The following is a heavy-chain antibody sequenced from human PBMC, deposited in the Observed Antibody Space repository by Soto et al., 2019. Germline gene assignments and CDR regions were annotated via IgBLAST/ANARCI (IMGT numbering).Heavy chain of an antibody. CDR1: GYTLTSYD. D-gene: IGHD3-10*01. CDR3: AGTTLWFGELLGPYYYYYYGMDV. J-gene: IGHJ6*02. Sequence: ASVKVSCKASGYTLTSYDINWVRQATGQGLEWMGWMNPNSGNTGYAQKFQGRVTMTRNTSISTAYMELSSLRSDDTAVYYCAGTTLWFGELLGPYYYYYYGMDVWGQGTTVTVSS. V-gene: IGHV1-8*01. CDR2: MNPNSGNT.